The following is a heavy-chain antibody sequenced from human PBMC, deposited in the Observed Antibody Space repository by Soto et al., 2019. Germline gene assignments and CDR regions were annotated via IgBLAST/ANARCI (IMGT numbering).Heavy chain of an antibody. J-gene: IGHJ5*02. CDR3: ARDGPFQSSGWYPDGWFDP. Sequence: ASVEVSSKAPGYTFTSKGSIWARQATGQGLEWMGWISAYNGNTNYAQKLQGRVTMTTDTSTSTAYMELRSLRSDDTAVYYCARDGPFQSSGWYPDGWFDPWGQGTLVTVSS. D-gene: IGHD6-19*01. CDR2: ISAYNGNT. V-gene: IGHV1-18*01. CDR1: GYTFTSKG.